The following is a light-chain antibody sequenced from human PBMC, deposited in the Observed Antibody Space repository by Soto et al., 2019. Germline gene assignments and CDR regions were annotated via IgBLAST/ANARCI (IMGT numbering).Light chain of an antibody. CDR2: EVS. CDR3: SSYKSSSTDV. J-gene: IGLJ1*01. CDR1: SSDGGGYNY. V-gene: IGLV2-14*01. Sequence: QSALTQPASVSGSPGQSITISCTGASSDGGGYNYVSWYQQHPGKAPKLMIYEVSNRPSGVSNRFSGSKSGNTASLTISGLQAGDEADYYCSSYKSSSTDVFGTGTKVTVL.